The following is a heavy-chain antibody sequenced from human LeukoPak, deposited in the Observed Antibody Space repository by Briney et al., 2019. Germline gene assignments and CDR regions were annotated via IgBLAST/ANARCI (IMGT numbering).Heavy chain of an antibody. Sequence: ASVKVSCKASGYTFTGYYMHWVRQAPGQGLEWMGWINPNSGGTYYAQKFQGRVTMTSDTSISSAYMELSRLRSDDPAVYYCAVNYDILTGYKYWGQGTLVTVSS. D-gene: IGHD3-9*01. CDR2: INPNSGGT. CDR1: GYTFTGYY. V-gene: IGHV1-2*02. CDR3: AVNYDILTGYKY. J-gene: IGHJ4*02.